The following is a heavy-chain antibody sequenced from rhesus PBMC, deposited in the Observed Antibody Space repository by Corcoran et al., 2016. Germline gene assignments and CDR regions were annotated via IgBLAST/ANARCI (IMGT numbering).Heavy chain of an antibody. V-gene: IGHV4-165*02. J-gene: IGHJ4*01. Sequence: QVQLQESGPGLVKPSETLSLTCAVSGGSISGSYWNWIRPPPGKGLGWIGYIGGSSGSTYYNPSLKSRVTISTDTSKTQFSLKLSSVTAADTAVYYCYGGSSSIDYWGQGVLVTVSS. CDR2: IGGSSGST. CDR1: GGSISGSY. D-gene: IGHD4-29*01. CDR3: YGGSSSIDY.